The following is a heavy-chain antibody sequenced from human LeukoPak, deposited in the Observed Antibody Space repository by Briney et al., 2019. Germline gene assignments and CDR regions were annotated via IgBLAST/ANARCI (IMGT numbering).Heavy chain of an antibody. J-gene: IGHJ4*02. V-gene: IGHV1-46*01. D-gene: IGHD3-10*01. CDR3: ARWRVELWFGELYDY. Sequence: ASVKVSCKASGYTFTSYYMHWVRQAPGQGLEWMGLINPSGGSTTYAQKFQGRVTMTRDTSTSIVYMELSSLRSEDTAVYYCARWRVELWFGELYDYWGQGTLVTVSS. CDR2: INPSGGST. CDR1: GYTFTSYY.